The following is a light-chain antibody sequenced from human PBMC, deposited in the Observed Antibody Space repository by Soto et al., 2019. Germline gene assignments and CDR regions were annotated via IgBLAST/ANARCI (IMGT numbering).Light chain of an antibody. CDR1: SSNIGAGYD. CDR2: GNS. V-gene: IGLV1-40*01. J-gene: IGLJ2*01. CDR3: QSYDSSLSVV. Sequence: QSVLTQPPSVSGSPGQRVTISCTGSSSNIGAGYDVHWYQQLPGTDPKLLIYGNSNRPSGVPDRFSGSKSGTSASLAITGLQAEDEADYSCQSYDSSLSVVFGGGTKLTVL.